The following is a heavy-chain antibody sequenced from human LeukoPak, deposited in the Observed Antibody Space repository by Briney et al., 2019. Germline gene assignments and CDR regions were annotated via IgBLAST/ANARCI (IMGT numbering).Heavy chain of an antibody. J-gene: IGHJ5*02. Sequence: ASETLSLTCTVSGGSISSSSYYWGWIRQPPGKGLEGIGSIYYSGSTYYNPSLKSRLTISVDTTKHQVSLTLSSVTAADTAVYYCARGQYSYGPPPVFAHWGQGTLVTVSS. V-gene: IGHV4-39*01. CDR2: IYYSGST. CDR3: ARGQYSYGPPPVFAH. D-gene: IGHD5-18*01. CDR1: GGSISSSSYY.